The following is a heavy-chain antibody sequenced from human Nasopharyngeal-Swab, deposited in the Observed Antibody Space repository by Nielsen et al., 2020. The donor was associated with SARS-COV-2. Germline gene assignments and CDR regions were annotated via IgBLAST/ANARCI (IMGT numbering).Heavy chain of an antibody. J-gene: IGHJ6*02. Sequence: VRQAPGKGLEWIGEINHSGSTNYNPSLKSRVTISIDKSKNQLSLRVTSVTAADTAVYYCARDREKDRLRYYGMDVWGQGTAVTVSS. D-gene: IGHD1-14*01. V-gene: IGHV4-4*02. CDR2: INHSGST. CDR3: ARDREKDRLRYYGMDV.